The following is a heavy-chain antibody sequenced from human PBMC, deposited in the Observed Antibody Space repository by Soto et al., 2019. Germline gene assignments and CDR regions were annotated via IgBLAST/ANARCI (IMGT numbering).Heavy chain of an antibody. V-gene: IGHV3-30*18. D-gene: IGHD3-9*01. CDR1: GFTFSSYG. CDR3: AQSPSLTQRGCFDY. Sequence: PGGSLRLSCAASGFTFSSYGMHWVRQAPGKGLEWVAVISYDGSNKYYADSVKGRFTISRDNSKNTLYLQMNSLRAEDTAVYYCAQSPSLTQRGCFDYWGQGAQVTVSS. CDR2: ISYDGSNK. J-gene: IGHJ4*02.